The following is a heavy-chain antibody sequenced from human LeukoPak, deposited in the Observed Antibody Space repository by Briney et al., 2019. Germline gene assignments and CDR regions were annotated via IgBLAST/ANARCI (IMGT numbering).Heavy chain of an antibody. J-gene: IGHJ4*02. Sequence: TGGSLRLSCAASGFTFRNYAMSWVRQAPGKGLEWVSTISGAGGTTYSADSVKGRFTISRDNSKNTLYLQMNRLRAEDTALYFFAKAPSYIAAAGTFDYWGQGTLGTVPS. CDR2: ISGAGGTT. D-gene: IGHD6-13*01. CDR3: AKAPSYIAAAGTFDY. V-gene: IGHV3-23*01. CDR1: GFTFRNYA.